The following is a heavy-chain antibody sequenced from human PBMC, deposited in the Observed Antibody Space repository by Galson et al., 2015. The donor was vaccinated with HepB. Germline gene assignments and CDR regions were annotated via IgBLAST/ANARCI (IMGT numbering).Heavy chain of an antibody. CDR3: AGGVYDGSLWFQH. CDR2: IWYDGSNK. Sequence: SLRLSCAASGFTFSSYGMHWVRQAPGKGLEWVAVIWYDGSNKYYADSVKGRFTISRDNSKNTLYLQMNSLRAEDTAVYYCAGGVYDGSLWFQHWGQGTLVTVSS. J-gene: IGHJ1*01. D-gene: IGHD3-10*01. CDR1: GFTFSSYG. V-gene: IGHV3-33*08.